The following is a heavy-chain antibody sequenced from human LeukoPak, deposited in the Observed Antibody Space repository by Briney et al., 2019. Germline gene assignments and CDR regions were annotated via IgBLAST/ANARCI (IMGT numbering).Heavy chain of an antibody. J-gene: IGHJ5*02. D-gene: IGHD2-8*01. V-gene: IGHV3-49*03. CDR2: IRSKAYGGTT. CDR3: ARGPSTLGRTNGWFDP. Sequence: SGGSLRLSCPASGFTFGDYCMSWFRQAPGKGLEWVGFIRSKAYGGTTEYAASVKGRFTISRDDSKSIAYLQMNSLKTEDTAVYYRARGPSTLGRTNGWFDPWGQGTLVTVSS. CDR1: GFTFGDYC.